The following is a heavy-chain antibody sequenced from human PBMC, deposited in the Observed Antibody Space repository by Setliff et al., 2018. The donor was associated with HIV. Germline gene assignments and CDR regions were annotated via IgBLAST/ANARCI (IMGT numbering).Heavy chain of an antibody. Sequence: GGSLRLSCAASGFTFSSYAMSWVRQAPGKGLEWVSAISGSGGSTYYADSVKGRFTISRDNSKNTLYLQMNILRAEDTAVYYCAKDPTTGAVAVYYFDYWGQGTLVTVSS. CDR2: ISGSGGST. D-gene: IGHD6-19*01. J-gene: IGHJ4*02. CDR1: GFTFSSYA. V-gene: IGHV3-23*01. CDR3: AKDPTTGAVAVYYFDY.